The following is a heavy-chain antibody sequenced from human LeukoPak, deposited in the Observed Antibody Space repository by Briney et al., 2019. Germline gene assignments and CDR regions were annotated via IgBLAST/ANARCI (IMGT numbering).Heavy chain of an antibody. D-gene: IGHD6-6*01. Sequence: ASVKVSCKASGFDFRDYFIHWVRQAPGQGLEWMGWINPNSGGTNYAQKFQGRVTMTRDTSISTAYMELSRLRSDDTAVYYCARSGSIAARYYYYYMDVWGKGTTVTVSS. V-gene: IGHV1-2*02. J-gene: IGHJ6*03. CDR3: ARSGSIAARYYYYYMDV. CDR2: INPNSGGT. CDR1: GFDFRDYF.